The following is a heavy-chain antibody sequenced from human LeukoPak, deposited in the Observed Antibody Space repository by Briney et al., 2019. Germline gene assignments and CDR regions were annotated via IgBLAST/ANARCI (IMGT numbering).Heavy chain of an antibody. CDR1: GFSFNTYI. CDR2: INSGSSIT. J-gene: IGHJ4*02. V-gene: IGHV3-48*01. CDR3: ARSRYDSYGYFFCDY. D-gene: IGHD5-18*01. Sequence: PGGSLRLSRTASGFSFNTYIMNWVRQAPGKGLEWISYINSGSSITQYADSVTGRFTISRDNARNSLYLQMNSLRAEDTAVYFCARSRYDSYGYFFCDYWGQGTLVTVSS.